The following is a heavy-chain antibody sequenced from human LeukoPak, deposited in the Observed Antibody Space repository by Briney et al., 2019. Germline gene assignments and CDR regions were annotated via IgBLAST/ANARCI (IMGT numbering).Heavy chain of an antibody. CDR3: ARHSGSSSWYYYYYMDV. CDR1: GGSISSSSYY. Sequence: SETLPLTCTVSGGSISSSSYYWGWIRQPPGKGLEWIGSIYYSGSTYYNPSLKSRVTISVDTSKNQFSLKLSSVTAADTAVYYCARHSGSSSWYYYYYMDVWGKGTTVTVSS. CDR2: IYYSGST. D-gene: IGHD6-6*01. V-gene: IGHV4-39*01. J-gene: IGHJ6*03.